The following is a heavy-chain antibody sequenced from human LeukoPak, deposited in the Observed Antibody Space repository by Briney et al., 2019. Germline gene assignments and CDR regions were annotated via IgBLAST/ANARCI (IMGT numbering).Heavy chain of an antibody. Sequence: GGSLRLSCAASGFTFSHYEMNWVRQAPGKGLEWVSGIRGDGITTYYADSVKGRFTISRDNSKNTLYLQMNSLRVEDTAVYYCARERNYYYYMGVWGKGTTVTVSS. CDR1: GFTFSHYE. V-gene: IGHV3-23*01. CDR2: IRGDGITT. J-gene: IGHJ6*03. CDR3: ARERNYYYYMGV.